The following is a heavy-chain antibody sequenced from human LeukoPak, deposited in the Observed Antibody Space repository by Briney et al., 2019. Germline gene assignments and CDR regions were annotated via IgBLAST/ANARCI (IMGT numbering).Heavy chain of an antibody. CDR2: ISGSGNGFSI. D-gene: IGHD1-26*01. J-gene: IGHJ4*02. Sequence: GGSLRLSCSASGFVFTIYTMYWVRQAPGKGPEYVSAISGSGNGFSIYYADSVKGRFTISRDDSKSILYLQMNGLRSEDTAVYYCVKDFGRIRGTPDSWGQGTLVTVSS. V-gene: IGHV3-64D*06. CDR1: GFVFTIYT. CDR3: VKDFGRIRGTPDS.